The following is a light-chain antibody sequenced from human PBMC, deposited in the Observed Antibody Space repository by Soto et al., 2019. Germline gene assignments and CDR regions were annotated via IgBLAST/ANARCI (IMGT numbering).Light chain of an antibody. CDR2: GAS. CDR3: QQYNNWPYT. CDR1: QSVSSSY. J-gene: IGKJ2*01. Sequence: EIVLTQSPGTLSLSPGERADLSCRASQSVSSSYLAWYQQKPGQAPRLLIHGASNRATGIPDRFSGSGSGTDLTLTITKLEPEDFAVYYCQQYNNWPYTFGLGTKLEMK. V-gene: IGKV3-20*01.